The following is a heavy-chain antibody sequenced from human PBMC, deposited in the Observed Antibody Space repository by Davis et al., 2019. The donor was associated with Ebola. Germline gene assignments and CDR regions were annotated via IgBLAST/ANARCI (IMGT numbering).Heavy chain of an antibody. J-gene: IGHJ6*04. Sequence: AASVKVSCKASGGTFSSYAVSWVRQAPGQGLEWMGRIIPILGIANYAQKLQGRVTMTTDTSTSTAYMELRSLRSDDTAVYYCARRYGDYGYYYGMDVWGKGTTVTVSS. D-gene: IGHD4-17*01. CDR2: IIPILGIA. V-gene: IGHV1-69*04. CDR1: GGTFSSYA. CDR3: ARRYGDYGYYYGMDV.